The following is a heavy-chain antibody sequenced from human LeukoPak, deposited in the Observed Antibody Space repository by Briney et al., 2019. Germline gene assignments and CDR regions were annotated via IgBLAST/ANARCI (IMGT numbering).Heavy chain of an antibody. CDR1: GFTVSRNY. Sequence: PGGSLRLSCAASGFTVSRNYMSWVRQAPGKGLEWVANIKQDGSEKYYVDSVKGRFTISRDNAKNSLYLQMNSLRAEDTAVYYCAKESGGSRKPDYWGQGTLVTVSS. V-gene: IGHV3-7*03. CDR2: IKQDGSEK. CDR3: AKESGGSRKPDY. D-gene: IGHD2-15*01. J-gene: IGHJ4*02.